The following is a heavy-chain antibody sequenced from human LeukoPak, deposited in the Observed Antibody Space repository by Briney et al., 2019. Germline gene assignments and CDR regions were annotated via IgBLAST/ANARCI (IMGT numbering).Heavy chain of an antibody. Sequence: SETLSLTCTVSGGSIGTYYWSWIRQSPGPGLEWIGYIYVTGTRYNPYLQSRVTISVDRSRNQFFLKMSSVTAADTAVYYCARHIGGGIEDMDVWGKGTKVIVSS. J-gene: IGHJ6*03. V-gene: IGHV4-59*08. D-gene: IGHD3-16*02. CDR3: ARHIGGGIEDMDV. CDR1: GGSIGTYY. CDR2: IYVTGT.